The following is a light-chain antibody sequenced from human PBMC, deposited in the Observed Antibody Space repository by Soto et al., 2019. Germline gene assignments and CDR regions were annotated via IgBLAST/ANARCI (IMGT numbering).Light chain of an antibody. J-gene: IGKJ2*01. CDR3: QLYDTSPPGYT. CDR2: GAS. CDR1: QSVSSTY. Sequence: EIVLTQSPGTLSLSPGERATLSCRASQSVSSTYLAWYQQKPGQDPRLLIYGASTRATGIEDRFSGSGSGTDFNLSISRLEPEDFAVSHCQLYDTSPPGYTFAQGTKLEI. V-gene: IGKV3-20*01.